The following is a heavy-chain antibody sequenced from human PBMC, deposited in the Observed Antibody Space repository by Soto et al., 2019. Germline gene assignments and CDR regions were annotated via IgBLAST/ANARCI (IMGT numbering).Heavy chain of an antibody. Sequence: GGSLRLSCAASGFTFSSYAMSWVRQAPRKGLEWVSAISGSGGSTYYADSVKGRFTISRDNSKNTLYLQMNSLRAEDTAVYYCAKVPSHYCSGGSCYSGPQYYFDYWGQGTLVTVSS. D-gene: IGHD2-15*01. CDR2: ISGSGGST. J-gene: IGHJ4*02. V-gene: IGHV3-23*01. CDR1: GFTFSSYA. CDR3: AKVPSHYCSGGSCYSGPQYYFDY.